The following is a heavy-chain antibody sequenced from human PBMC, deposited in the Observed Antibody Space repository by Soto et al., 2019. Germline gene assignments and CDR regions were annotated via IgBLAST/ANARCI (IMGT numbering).Heavy chain of an antibody. J-gene: IGHJ4*02. V-gene: IGHV4-59*01. CDR1: GGSISSYY. CDR2: IYYSGST. CDR3: ARTPLRFLLDY. Sequence: QVQLQESGPGLVKPSETLSLTCTVSGGSISSYYWSWIRQPPGKGLEWIGYIYYSGSTNYNPSLKSRVTISVDTSKNQFSLKLSSVTAADTAVYYCARTPLRFLLDYWGQGTLVTVSS. D-gene: IGHD3-3*01.